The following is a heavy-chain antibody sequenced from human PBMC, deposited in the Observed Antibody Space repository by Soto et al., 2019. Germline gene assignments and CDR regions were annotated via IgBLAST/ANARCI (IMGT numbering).Heavy chain of an antibody. CDR3: ARHDLNMTTQTTQSANYYYYYMDV. CDR1: GYSFTSYW. D-gene: IGHD4-4*01. J-gene: IGHJ6*03. V-gene: IGHV5-51*01. CDR2: IYPGDSDT. Sequence: GESLKISCKGSGYSFTSYWIGWVRQMPGKGLEWMGIIYPGDSDTRYSPSFQGQVTISADKSISTAYLQWSSLKASDTAMYYCARHDLNMTTQTTQSANYYYYYMDVWGKGTTVTVSS.